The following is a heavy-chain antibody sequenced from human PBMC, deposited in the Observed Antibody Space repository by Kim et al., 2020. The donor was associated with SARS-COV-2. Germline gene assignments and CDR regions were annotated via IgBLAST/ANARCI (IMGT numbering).Heavy chain of an antibody. CDR3: ARTPTSHPKYYYGMDV. Sequence: SGPTLVNPTQTLTLTCTFSGFSLSTSGMCVSWIRQPPGKALEWLARIDWDDDKYYSTSLKTRLTISKDTSKNQVVLTMTNMDPVDTATYYCARTPTSHPKYYYGMDVCGQGTTVTVSS. V-gene: IGHV2-70*11. CDR1: GFSLSTSGMC. J-gene: IGHJ6*02. CDR2: IDWDDDK.